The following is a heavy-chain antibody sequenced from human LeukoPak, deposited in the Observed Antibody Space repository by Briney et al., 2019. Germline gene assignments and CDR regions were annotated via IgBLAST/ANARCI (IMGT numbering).Heavy chain of an antibody. J-gene: IGHJ4*02. V-gene: IGHV4-31*03. CDR2: IYYSGST. Sequence: PSETLSLTRTVSGGSISTGGYYWSWIRQHPGKGLEWIGHIYYSGSTYYHPSLKSRLTISVDTSKNQFSLKLSSVTAADTAVYFCASFYWQLARDYYFDYWGQGTLVTVSS. CDR1: GGSISTGGYY. CDR3: ASFYWQLARDYYFDY. D-gene: IGHD1-1*01.